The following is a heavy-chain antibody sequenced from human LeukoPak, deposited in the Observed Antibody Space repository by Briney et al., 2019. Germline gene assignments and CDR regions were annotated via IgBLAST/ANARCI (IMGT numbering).Heavy chain of an antibody. D-gene: IGHD6-19*01. Sequence: GGSLRLSCAASGFTFSSYAMHWVRQAPGKGLERVAVISYDGSNKYYADSVKGRFTISRDNSKNTLYLQMNSLRAEDTAVYYCARVRGIAVAGTIDYWGQGTLVTVSS. CDR3: ARVRGIAVAGTIDY. CDR2: ISYDGSNK. V-gene: IGHV3-30*04. CDR1: GFTFSSYA. J-gene: IGHJ4*02.